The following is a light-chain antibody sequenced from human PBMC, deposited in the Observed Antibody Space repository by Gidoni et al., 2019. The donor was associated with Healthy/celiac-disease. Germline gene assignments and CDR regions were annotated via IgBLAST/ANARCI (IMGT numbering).Light chain of an antibody. CDR1: QGISSA. J-gene: IGKJ4*01. CDR2: DAS. CDR3: QQFNSYPPPLT. V-gene: IGKV1-13*02. Sequence: AIQLTQSPSSLSASVGDRVTITCRASQGISSALAWYQQKPGKAPKLQIYDASSLESGVPSRFSGSGSGTDFTLTISSLQPEDFATYYCQQFNSYPPPLTFGGGTKVEIK.